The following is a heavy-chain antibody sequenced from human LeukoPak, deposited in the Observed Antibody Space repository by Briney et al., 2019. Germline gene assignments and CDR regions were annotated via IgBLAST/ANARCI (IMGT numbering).Heavy chain of an antibody. CDR1: GFTFSSYW. V-gene: IGHV3-74*01. Sequence: GGSLRLSCAASGFTFSSYWMHWVRQAPGKGLVWVSRINSDGSSTSYADSVKGRFTISRDNAKNMLYLQMNSLRAEDTAVYYCARGYYDSSDYYPIVYWGQGTLVTVSS. CDR2: INSDGSST. CDR3: ARGYYDSSDYYPIVY. D-gene: IGHD3-22*01. J-gene: IGHJ4*02.